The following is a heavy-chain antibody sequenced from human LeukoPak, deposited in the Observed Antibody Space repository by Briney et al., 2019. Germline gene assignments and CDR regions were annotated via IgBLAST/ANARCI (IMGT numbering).Heavy chain of an antibody. Sequence: GGSLRLSCAASGFTFSAYWMSWVRQAPGRGLEWVASIKKDESERYYADSVRGRFTISRDNAKNSLFLQMNSLRVEDRAIYYCARAQYWGQRTLVTVSS. V-gene: IGHV3-7*01. J-gene: IGHJ4*02. D-gene: IGHD4/OR15-4a*01. CDR2: IKKDESER. CDR1: GFTFSAYW. CDR3: ARAQY.